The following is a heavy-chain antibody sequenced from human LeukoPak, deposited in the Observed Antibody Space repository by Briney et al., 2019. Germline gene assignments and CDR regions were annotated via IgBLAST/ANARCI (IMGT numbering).Heavy chain of an antibody. V-gene: IGHV4-30-4*08. J-gene: IGHJ3*02. Sequence: SQTLSLTCTVSGGSISSGDYYWSWIRQPPGKGLEWIVYIYYSGSTYCNPSLKSRVTISVDTSKNQFSLKLSSVTAADTAVYYCARDPYYDFWSGYYAFDIWGQGTMVTVSS. CDR3: ARDPYYDFWSGYYAFDI. CDR2: IYYSGST. D-gene: IGHD3-3*01. CDR1: GGSISSGDYY.